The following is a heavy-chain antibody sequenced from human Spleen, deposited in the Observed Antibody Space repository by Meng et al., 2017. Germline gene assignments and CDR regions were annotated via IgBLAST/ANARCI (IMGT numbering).Heavy chain of an antibody. CDR2: ISWNSGSI. CDR3: ASLGYSGYDHG. CDR1: GFTFDDYA. V-gene: IGHV3-9*01. D-gene: IGHD5-12*01. J-gene: IGHJ4*02. Sequence: SLKISCAASGFTFDDYAMHWVRQAPGKGLEWVSGISWNSGSIGYADSVKGRFTISRDNAKNSLYLQMNSLRAEDTAVYYCASLGYSGYDHGWGQGTLVTVSS.